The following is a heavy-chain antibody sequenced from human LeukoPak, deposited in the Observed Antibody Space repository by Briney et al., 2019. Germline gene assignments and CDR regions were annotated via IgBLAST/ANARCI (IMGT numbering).Heavy chain of an antibody. CDR3: ARSPVGYSYGYGWADSYYYYGMDV. CDR1: GYTFTSYG. D-gene: IGHD5-18*01. V-gene: IGHV1-18*01. Sequence: ASVKVSCKASGYTFTSYGISWVRQAPGQGLEWMGWISAYNGNTNYAQKLQGRVTMTTDTSTSTAYMELRSLRSDDTAVYYCARSPVGYSYGYGWADSYYYYGMDVWGQGTTVTVSS. J-gene: IGHJ6*02. CDR2: ISAYNGNT.